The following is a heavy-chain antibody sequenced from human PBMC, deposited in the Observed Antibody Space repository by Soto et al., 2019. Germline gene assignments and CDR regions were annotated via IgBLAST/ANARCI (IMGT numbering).Heavy chain of an antibody. CDR1: GYTFTSYY. Sequence: ASVKVSCKASGYTFTSYYIHWVRQAPGQGLEWMGIINPSGGSTNYAQKFQGRVTMTRDTSTSTFYMELSSLRSEDTAVYYCARACVAYCTTTSCYPYYYVMDVWGQGTTVTVSS. CDR3: ARACVAYCTTTSCYPYYYVMDV. V-gene: IGHV1-46*01. D-gene: IGHD2-2*01. CDR2: INPSGGST. J-gene: IGHJ6*02.